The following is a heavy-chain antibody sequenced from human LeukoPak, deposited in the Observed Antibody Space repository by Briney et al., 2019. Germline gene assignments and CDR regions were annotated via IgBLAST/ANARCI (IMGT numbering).Heavy chain of an antibody. CDR2: VYYTGST. Sequence: PSETLSLTCTVSGGSISSYYWSWIRQPPGKGLEWIGNVYYTGSTNYNPSLKSRVTISVDTSKNQFSLKLSSVTAAETAVYYCAREGYGGYGPGTFDYWGQGTLVTVSS. V-gene: IGHV4-59*01. J-gene: IGHJ4*02. CDR1: GGSISSYY. D-gene: IGHD5-12*01. CDR3: AREGYGGYGPGTFDY.